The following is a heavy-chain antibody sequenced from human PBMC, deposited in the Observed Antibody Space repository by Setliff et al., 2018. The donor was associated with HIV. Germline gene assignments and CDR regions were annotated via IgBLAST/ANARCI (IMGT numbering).Heavy chain of an antibody. CDR1: GHTFTGYY. V-gene: IGHV1-69*13. Sequence: GASVKVSCKASGHTFTGYYMHWVRQAPGQGLEWMGGIIPVFGTADYAKKFQGRVTITADESTRTAYMELSSLRSEDTAVYYCAILSVYWFDPWGQGTPVTVSS. D-gene: IGHD1-20*01. J-gene: IGHJ5*02. CDR2: IIPVFGTA. CDR3: AILSVYWFDP.